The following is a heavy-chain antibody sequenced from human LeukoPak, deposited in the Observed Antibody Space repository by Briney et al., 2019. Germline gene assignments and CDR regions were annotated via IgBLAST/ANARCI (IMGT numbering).Heavy chain of an antibody. V-gene: IGHV4-61*02. J-gene: IGHJ4*02. CDR2: IYTSGST. Sequence: SQTLSLTCTVSGGSISSGSYYWSWIRQPAGKGLEWIGRIYTSGSTNYNPSLKSRVTISVDTSKNQFSLKLSSVTAADTAVYYCASMVRGAALDYWGQGTLVTVSS. CDR1: GGSISSGSYY. D-gene: IGHD3-10*01. CDR3: ASMVRGAALDY.